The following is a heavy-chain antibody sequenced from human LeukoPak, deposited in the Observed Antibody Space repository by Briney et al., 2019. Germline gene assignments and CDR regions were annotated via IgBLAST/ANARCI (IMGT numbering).Heavy chain of an antibody. CDR3: ARGVTVGCSGGSCVRYWSGWFDP. J-gene: IGHJ5*02. D-gene: IGHD2-15*01. CDR2: MNPNSGNT. Sequence: ASVKVSCKASGYTFTSYDINWVRQATGQGREWMGWMNPNSGNTGYAQKFQGRVTVTRNTSISTAYMELSSLRSEDTAVYYCARGVTVGCSGGSCVRYWSGWFDPWGQGTLVTVSS. V-gene: IGHV1-8*03. CDR1: GYTFTSYD.